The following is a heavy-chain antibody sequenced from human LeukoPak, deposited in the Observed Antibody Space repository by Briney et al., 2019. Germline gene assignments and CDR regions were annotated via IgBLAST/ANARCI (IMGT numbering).Heavy chain of an antibody. CDR3: AKEVAGTLDY. CDR2: IKTDGSQI. Sequence: GGSLRLSCVASGFTFSSYWMTWVRQAPGKGLEWVANIKTDGSQIYYVDSVRGRFTISRDNAKNSLYLQMNSLRVEDTAVYYCAKEVAGTLDYWGQGTLVTVSS. CDR1: GFTFSSYW. D-gene: IGHD6-19*01. V-gene: IGHV3-7*01. J-gene: IGHJ4*02.